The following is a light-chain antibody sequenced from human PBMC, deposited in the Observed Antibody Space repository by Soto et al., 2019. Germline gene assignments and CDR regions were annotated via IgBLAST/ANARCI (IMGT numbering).Light chain of an antibody. CDR1: QSVSSS. CDR2: DAS. CDR3: QQYGSASIT. V-gene: IGKV3-11*01. J-gene: IGKJ5*01. Sequence: EIVLTQSPVTLSLSPGERATLSCRASQSVSSSLAWYQQKPGQAPRLLIYDASNRATGIPARFSGSGSGTDFTLTISSLEPEDFALYHCQQYGSASITFGQGTRLEIK.